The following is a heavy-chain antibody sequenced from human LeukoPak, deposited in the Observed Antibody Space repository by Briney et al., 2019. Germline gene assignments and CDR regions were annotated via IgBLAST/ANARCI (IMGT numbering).Heavy chain of an antibody. J-gene: IGHJ5*02. V-gene: IGHV3-23*01. CDR3: ARVRWNWFDP. D-gene: IGHD2-15*01. CDR2: ISGSGEGT. Sequence: GASLRLSCDASGFMFSSYAMSWVRQAPGKGLEWVSAISGSGEGTYYADSVKGRFTISRDNSKNTLYLQMNSLRAEDTAVYYCARVRWNWFDPWGQGTLVTVSS. CDR1: GFMFSSYA.